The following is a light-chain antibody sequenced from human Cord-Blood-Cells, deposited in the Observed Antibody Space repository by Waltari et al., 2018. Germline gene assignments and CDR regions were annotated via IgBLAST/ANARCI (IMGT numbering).Light chain of an antibody. CDR2: SNN. V-gene: IGLV1-44*01. CDR1: SSNIGSNT. J-gene: IGLJ2*01. Sequence: QSVLTQPHSASGTPGQRVTISCSGSSSNIGSNTVTWYQQLPGTAPKLLIYSNNQRPSGVPDRFSGSKSGTSASLAISGLQSEDEADYYCAAWDDSLNGVVFGGGTKLTVL. CDR3: AAWDDSLNGVV.